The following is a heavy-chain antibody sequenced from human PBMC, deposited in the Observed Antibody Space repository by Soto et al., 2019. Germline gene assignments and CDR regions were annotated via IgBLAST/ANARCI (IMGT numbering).Heavy chain of an antibody. Sequence: SSETLSLTCSVYGESFSGHFWSWIRQSPGKGLEWIGEINDSGRTNDNPSLKSRVSISVDTSKNHFSLNLRSLTAADTAVYYCARGRSYYGSGTYAPNSHWFDAWGQGTLVTVSS. CDR1: GESFSGHF. V-gene: IGHV4-34*01. CDR2: INDSGRT. CDR3: ARGRSYYGSGTYAPNSHWFDA. D-gene: IGHD3-10*01. J-gene: IGHJ5*02.